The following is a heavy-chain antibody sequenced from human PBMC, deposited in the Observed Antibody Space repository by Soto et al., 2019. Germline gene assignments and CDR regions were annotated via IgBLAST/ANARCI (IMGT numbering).Heavy chain of an antibody. J-gene: IGHJ4*02. D-gene: IGHD6-6*01. Sequence: EVQLLASGGGLVQPGGSLRLSCAASGFTLGTYVMSWVRQAPGKGLEWVSGIDSGGGGTYYADSVKGRFTISRDNSKNTLSLQMNGLRAEDTAVFYCAKGPEQLVHGVFDYWGQGTLVNVSS. CDR3: AKGPEQLVHGVFDY. CDR2: IDSGGGGT. V-gene: IGHV3-23*01. CDR1: GFTLGTYV.